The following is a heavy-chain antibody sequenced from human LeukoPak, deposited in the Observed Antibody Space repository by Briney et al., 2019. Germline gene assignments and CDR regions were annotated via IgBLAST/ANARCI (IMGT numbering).Heavy chain of an antibody. Sequence: SETLSLTCTVSGGSISSSSYYWGWIRQPPGKGLEWIGSIYYSGSTYYNPSLKSRVTISVDTSKNQFSLKLSSVTAADTAVYYCARDWPGGAAGSSLYGMDVWGQGTTVTVSS. D-gene: IGHD6-13*01. CDR3: ARDWPGGAAGSSLYGMDV. CDR1: GGSISSSSYY. V-gene: IGHV4-39*07. J-gene: IGHJ6*02. CDR2: IYYSGST.